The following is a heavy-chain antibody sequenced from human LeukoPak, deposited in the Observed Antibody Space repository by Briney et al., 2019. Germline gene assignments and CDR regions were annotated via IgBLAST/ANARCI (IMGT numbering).Heavy chain of an antibody. CDR2: IYYSGST. D-gene: IGHD6-19*01. CDR1: GGSISSYY. V-gene: IGHV4-59*08. CDR3: ARLYSSGSLDY. J-gene: IGHJ4*02. Sequence: KPSETLSLTCTVSGGSISSYYWSWIRQPPGKGLEWIGYIYYSGSTNYNPSLKSRVTISVDTSKNQFSLKLSSVTAADTAVYYCARLYSSGSLDYWGQGTLVTVSS.